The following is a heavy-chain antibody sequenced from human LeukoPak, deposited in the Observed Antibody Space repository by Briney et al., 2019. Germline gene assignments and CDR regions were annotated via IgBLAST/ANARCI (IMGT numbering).Heavy chain of an antibody. CDR2: IYYSGST. D-gene: IGHD6-13*01. Sequence: SETLSLTCTVSGGSISSYYWSWIRQPPGKGLEWIGSIYYSGSTYYNPSLKSRVAISVDTSKNQFSLKLSSVTAADTAVYYCARLEAGHLIDYWGQGTLVTVSS. V-gene: IGHV4-59*05. J-gene: IGHJ4*02. CDR3: ARLEAGHLIDY. CDR1: GGSISSYY.